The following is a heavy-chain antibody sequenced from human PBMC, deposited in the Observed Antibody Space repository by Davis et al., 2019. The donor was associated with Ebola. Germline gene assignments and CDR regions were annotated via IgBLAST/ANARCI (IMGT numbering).Heavy chain of an antibody. CDR1: GFTFSRYW. Sequence: PGGSLRLSCAASGFTFSRYWMHWVRHAPGNGLVFVSRISSDGGIPSYADSVKGRFTISRDNAKRTPYLQMNSLRLDDTALYYCAKDDDYGGYWGQGTLVSVSS. CDR2: ISSDGGIP. D-gene: IGHD4-17*01. V-gene: IGHV3-74*01. J-gene: IGHJ4*02. CDR3: AKDDDYGGY.